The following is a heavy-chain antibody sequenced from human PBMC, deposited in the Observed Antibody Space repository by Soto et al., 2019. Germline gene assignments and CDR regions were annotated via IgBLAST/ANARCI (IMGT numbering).Heavy chain of an antibody. D-gene: IGHD1-26*01. CDR1: GFTFITYG. V-gene: IGHV3-30*02. CDR3: AKEFQWELHAFDI. Sequence: LRLSCAASGFTFITYGMHWVRQAPGKGLEWVAVMGNDGITTFYADSVKGRFTISRDNSKNTLFLQMNSLRADDTAVYYCAKEFQWELHAFDIWGQGTMFTISS. CDR2: MGNDGITT. J-gene: IGHJ3*02.